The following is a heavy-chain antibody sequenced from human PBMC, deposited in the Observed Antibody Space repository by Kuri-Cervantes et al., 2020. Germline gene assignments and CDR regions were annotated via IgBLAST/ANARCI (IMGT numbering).Heavy chain of an antibody. J-gene: IGHJ6*02. Sequence: LSLTCAASGFTFSSYWMSWVRQAPGKGLEWVGRIKSKTDGGTTDYAAPVKGRFTISRDDSKNTLYLQMNSLKTEDTAVYYCTTENRWLRSPPYYYYYGMDVWGQGTTVTVSS. CDR1: GFTFSSYW. CDR3: TTENRWLRSPPYYYYYGMDV. D-gene: IGHD5-12*01. V-gene: IGHV3-15*01. CDR2: IKSKTDGGTT.